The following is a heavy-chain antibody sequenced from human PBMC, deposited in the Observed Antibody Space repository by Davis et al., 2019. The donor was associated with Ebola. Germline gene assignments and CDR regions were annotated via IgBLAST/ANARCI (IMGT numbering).Heavy chain of an antibody. CDR2: INHSGST. D-gene: IGHD6-13*01. CDR3: ARAVAGSSWYGFDS. Sequence: SETLSLTCAVYGGSFSGYYWSWIRQPPGKGLEWIGEINHSGSTNYNPSLKSRATISVDTSKNQFSLKVNSVTAADTAVHYCARAVAGSSWYGFDSWGQGTLVTVSS. V-gene: IGHV4-34*01. J-gene: IGHJ4*02. CDR1: GGSFSGYY.